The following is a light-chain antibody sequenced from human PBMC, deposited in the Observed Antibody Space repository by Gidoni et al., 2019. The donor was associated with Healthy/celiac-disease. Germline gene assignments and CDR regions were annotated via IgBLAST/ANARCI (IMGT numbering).Light chain of an antibody. J-gene: IGKJ1*01. V-gene: IGKV3-15*01. CDR2: GAS. CDR3: QQYNNWPWT. CDR1: QSVSSN. Sequence: IVTTHSPATLSVSPGERATLSCSASQSVSSNLAWYQQKPGQAPRLLIYGASTRATGIPARFSGSGSGTEFTLTISSLQSEDFAVYYCQQYNNWPWTFGQGTKVEIK.